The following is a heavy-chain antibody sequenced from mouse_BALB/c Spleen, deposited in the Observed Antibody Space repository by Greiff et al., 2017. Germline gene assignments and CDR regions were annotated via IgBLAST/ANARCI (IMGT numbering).Heavy chain of an antibody. V-gene: IGHV5-6-3*01. CDR1: GFTFSSYG. CDR3: ARDGYYYAMDY. D-gene: IGHD2-2*01. CDR2: INSNGGST. J-gene: IGHJ4*01. Sequence: EVMLVESGGGLVQPGGSLKLSCAASGFTFSSYGMSWVRQTPDKRLELVATINSNGGSTYYPDSVKGRFTISRDNAKNTLYLQMSSLKSEDTAMYYCARDGYYYAMDYWGQGTSVTGAS.